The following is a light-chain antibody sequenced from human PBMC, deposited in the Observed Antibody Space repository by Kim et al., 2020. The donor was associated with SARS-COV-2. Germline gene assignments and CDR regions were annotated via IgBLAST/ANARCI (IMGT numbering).Light chain of an antibody. V-gene: IGKV1-27*01. CDR3: QRYDNAPWT. Sequence: AAVGDRGPITCRASQGISNYLAWYQQNPGKVPNLLFYAASTVQSGVPSRFCGSGSGTAFTLTSSSLQPEDDATYFCQRYDNAPWTFGQGTKVDIK. J-gene: IGKJ1*01. CDR1: QGISNY. CDR2: AAS.